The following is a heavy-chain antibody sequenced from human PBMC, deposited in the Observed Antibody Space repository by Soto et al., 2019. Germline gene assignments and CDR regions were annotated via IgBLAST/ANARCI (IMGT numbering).Heavy chain of an antibody. V-gene: IGHV3-15*01. Sequence: PGGSLRLSCAASEFTFANAWISWVRQAPGKGLEWVGRIKSKADGGTTDYAAPVKGRFTISRDESQNTLYLQMNSLKTEDTAVDYCTSLYYGHWGQGTLVTVSS. J-gene: IGHJ4*02. D-gene: IGHD4-17*01. CDR3: TSLYYGH. CDR1: EFTFANAW. CDR2: IKSKADGGTT.